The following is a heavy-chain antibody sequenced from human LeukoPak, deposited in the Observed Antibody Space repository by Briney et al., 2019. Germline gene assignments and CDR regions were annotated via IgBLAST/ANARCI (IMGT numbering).Heavy chain of an antibody. CDR2: INTVSGAT. D-gene: IGHD5-12*01. CDR3: ARGPSFGGYDY. J-gene: IGHJ4*02. V-gene: IGHV1-2*02. Sequence: ASVKVSCKASGYTFTGYWIHWVRQAPGQGPEWLGWINTVSGATRYAQNFQGRVTMTRDTSISTAYMELSSPRSDDTAIYYCARGPSFGGYDYWGQGTLVTVSS. CDR1: GYTFTGYW.